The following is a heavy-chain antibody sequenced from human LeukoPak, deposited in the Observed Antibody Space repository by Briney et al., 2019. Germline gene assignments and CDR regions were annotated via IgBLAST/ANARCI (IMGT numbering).Heavy chain of an antibody. CDR3: ARVYYSSGYDYWYFDL. Sequence: SETLSLTCTVSGGSIRSYYWSWIRQPPGKGLEWIGYIYNSGSTNYNPSLKSRVTISVDTSKNQFSLKLTSVTAADTAVYYCARVYYSSGYDYWYFDLWGRGTLVTVSS. D-gene: IGHD6-25*01. CDR2: IYNSGST. CDR1: GGSIRSYY. V-gene: IGHV4-59*01. J-gene: IGHJ2*01.